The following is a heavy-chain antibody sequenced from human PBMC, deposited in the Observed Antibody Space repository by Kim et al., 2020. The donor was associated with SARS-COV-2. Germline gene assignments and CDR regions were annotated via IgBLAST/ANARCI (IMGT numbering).Heavy chain of an antibody. Sequence: IYCADSVRGRFTISRENDTNSLFLQMNSLRAEDTAVYYCARGPNYSPFDYWGQGTLVTVSS. D-gene: IGHD4-4*01. CDR3: ARGPNYSPFDY. CDR2: I. V-gene: IGHV3-48*03. J-gene: IGHJ4*02.